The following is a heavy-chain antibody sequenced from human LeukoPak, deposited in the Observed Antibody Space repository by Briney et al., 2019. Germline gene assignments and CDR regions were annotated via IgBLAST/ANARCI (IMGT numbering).Heavy chain of an antibody. Sequence: GGSLRLSCAASGFTFSSYAMSWVRQAPGKGLEWVLAISGSGGSTYYADSVKGRFTISRDNSKNTLYLQMNSLRAEDTAVYYCAKVASAYYDSSGYNDYWGQGTLVTVSS. CDR1: GFTFSSYA. J-gene: IGHJ4*02. D-gene: IGHD3-22*01. CDR2: ISGSGGST. V-gene: IGHV3-23*01. CDR3: AKVASAYYDSSGYNDY.